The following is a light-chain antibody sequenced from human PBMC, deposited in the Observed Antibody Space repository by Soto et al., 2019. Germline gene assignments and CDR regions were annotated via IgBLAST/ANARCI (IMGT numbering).Light chain of an antibody. J-gene: IGLJ2*01. Sequence: QSVLTQPASVSGSPGQSITISCTGTSSDIGGYNYVSWYQQHPGKAPKLIVYDVSNRPSGISNRFSGSKSGNTASLTISGLQAEDEADYYCSSYTSSSNVLFGGGTKLTVL. CDR1: SSDIGGYNY. CDR2: DVS. V-gene: IGLV2-14*03. CDR3: SSYTSSSNVL.